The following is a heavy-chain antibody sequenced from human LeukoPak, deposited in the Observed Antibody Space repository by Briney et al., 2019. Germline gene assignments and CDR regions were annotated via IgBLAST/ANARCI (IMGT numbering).Heavy chain of an antibody. CDR2: ITSSSSYI. J-gene: IGHJ4*02. CDR1: EFIFSGYE. CDR3: ARHVVAVGFDY. D-gene: IGHD3-22*01. V-gene: IGHV3-21*01. Sequence: GGSLRLSCAASEFIFSGYEMNWVRQAPGKGLEWVSSITSSSSYIYYADSVKGRFTISRDNAKNSLYLQMNSLRAEDTAVYYCARHVVAVGFDYWGQGTLVTVSS.